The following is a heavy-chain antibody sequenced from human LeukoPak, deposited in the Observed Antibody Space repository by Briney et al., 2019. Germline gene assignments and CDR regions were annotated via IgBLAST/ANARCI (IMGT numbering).Heavy chain of an antibody. Sequence: PGGSLRLSCAAAGFTFSSYWMHWVRQVPGKGLVWVSRINSDGSHTSYTDSVKGRSTISRDNAKNTLYLQMNSLRAEDTAVYYCAKTFGSIDPFEYWGQGTLVTVSS. J-gene: IGHJ4*02. CDR3: AKTFGSIDPFEY. D-gene: IGHD2/OR15-2a*01. CDR1: GFTFSSYW. V-gene: IGHV3-74*01. CDR2: INSDGSHT.